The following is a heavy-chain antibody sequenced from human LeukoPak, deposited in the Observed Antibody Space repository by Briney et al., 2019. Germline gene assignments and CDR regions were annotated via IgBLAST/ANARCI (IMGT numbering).Heavy chain of an antibody. J-gene: IGHJ3*02. Sequence: GASVKVSCKASGGAFSSYAISWVRQAPGQGLEWMGGIIPIFGTANYAQKFQGRVTITADESTSTAYMELSSLRSEDTAVYYCASLLYCSSTSCPHDAFDIWGQGTMVTVSS. CDR2: IIPIFGTA. V-gene: IGHV1-69*13. D-gene: IGHD2-2*01. CDR3: ASLLYCSSTSCPHDAFDI. CDR1: GGAFSSYA.